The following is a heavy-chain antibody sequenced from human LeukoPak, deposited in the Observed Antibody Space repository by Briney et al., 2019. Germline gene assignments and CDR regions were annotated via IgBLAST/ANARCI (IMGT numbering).Heavy chain of an antibody. J-gene: IGHJ3*02. D-gene: IGHD3-22*01. CDR1: GFTFSSYE. V-gene: IGHV3-48*03. Sequence: AGGSLRLSCAASGFTFSSYEMNWVRQAPGKGLEWVSYISSSGSTIYYADSVKGRFTISRDNAKNSLYLQMNSLRAEDTAVYYCARDGFDSSGHYWINDAFDIWGQGTMVTVSS. CDR2: ISSSGSTI. CDR3: ARDGFDSSGHYWINDAFDI.